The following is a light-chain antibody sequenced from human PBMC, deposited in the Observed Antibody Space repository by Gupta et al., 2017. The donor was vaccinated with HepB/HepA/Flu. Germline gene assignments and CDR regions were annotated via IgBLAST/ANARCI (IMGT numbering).Light chain of an antibody. CDR3: QVWDSGSDRVV. CDR2: DDS. Sequence: SYALTQPPSASVAPGKTARITCGGNNIGSKSVHWYQQKPGQAPVLVVYDDSDRPSGIPDRFSGSNSDNTASLTINRVEAGDEADYYCQVWDSGSDRVVFGGGTRLTVL. V-gene: IGLV3-21*03. J-gene: IGLJ2*01. CDR1: NIGSKS.